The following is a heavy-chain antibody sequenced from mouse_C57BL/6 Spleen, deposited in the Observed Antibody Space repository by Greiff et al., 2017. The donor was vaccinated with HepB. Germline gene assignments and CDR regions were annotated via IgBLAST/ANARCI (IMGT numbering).Heavy chain of an antibody. CDR3: ARRVVDAMDC. CDR2: IYPGDGDT. D-gene: IGHD1-1*01. J-gene: IGHJ4*01. CDR1: GYAFSSSW. Sequence: QVQLQQSGPELVKPGASVKISCKASGYAFSSSWMNWVKQRPGKGLEWIGRIYPGDGDTNYNGKFKGKATLTADKSSSTAYMQLSSLTSEDSAVYFCARRVVDAMDCWGQGTSVTVSS. V-gene: IGHV1-82*01.